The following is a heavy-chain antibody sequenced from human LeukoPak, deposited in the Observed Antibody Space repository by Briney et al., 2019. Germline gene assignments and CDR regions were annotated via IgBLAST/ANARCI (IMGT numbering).Heavy chain of an antibody. CDR3: ARALGCNYGMDV. Sequence: KPSETLSLTCTVSGGSISSYYWSWIRQPPGKGLEWIGYIYYSGSSNYNPSLKSRVTISVDTSKNQFSLKLSSVTAADTAVYYCARALGCNYGMDVWGQGTTVTVSS. V-gene: IGHV4-59*01. CDR2: IYYSGSS. CDR1: GGSISSYY. D-gene: IGHD7-27*01. J-gene: IGHJ6*02.